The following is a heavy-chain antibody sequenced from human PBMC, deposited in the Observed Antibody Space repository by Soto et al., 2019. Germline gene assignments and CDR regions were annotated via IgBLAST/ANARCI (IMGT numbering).Heavy chain of an antibody. CDR3: ATGGGSYVSEYYFDY. CDR1: GYTLTELS. J-gene: IGHJ4*02. D-gene: IGHD1-26*01. V-gene: IGHV1-24*01. Sequence: ASVKVSCKVSGYTLTELSMHWVRQAPGKGLEWMGGFDPEDGETIYAQKFQGRVTMTEDTSTDTAYMELSSLRSEDTAVYYCATGGGSYVSEYYFDYWGQGTLVTVSS. CDR2: FDPEDGET.